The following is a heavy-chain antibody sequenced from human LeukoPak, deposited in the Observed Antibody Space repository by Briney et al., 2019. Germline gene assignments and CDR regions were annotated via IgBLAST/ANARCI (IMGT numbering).Heavy chain of an antibody. Sequence: GSLRLSCAASGFTFSSYAMSWVRQAPGKGLEWVSAISGSGGSTYYADSVKGRFTISRDNSKNTLYLQMNSLRAEDTAVYYCAKDCMAIVATIGWFDPWGQGTLVTVSS. CDR1: GFTFSSYA. CDR2: ISGSGGST. J-gene: IGHJ5*02. CDR3: AKDCMAIVATIGWFDP. V-gene: IGHV3-23*01. D-gene: IGHD5-12*01.